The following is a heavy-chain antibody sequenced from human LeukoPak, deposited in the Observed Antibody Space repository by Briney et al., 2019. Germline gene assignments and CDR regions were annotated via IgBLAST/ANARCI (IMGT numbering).Heavy chain of an antibody. CDR2: IHYTGGA. J-gene: IGHJ4*02. Sequence: SETLSLTCTVSGGSISSYYWSWIRQPPGKGLEWVAYIHYTGGANYNPSLKSRVTISVDTSKNQFSLKLSSVTAADTAVYYCARYGAPSYCGGDCYQYYFDYWGQGTLVTVSS. CDR3: ARYGAPSYCGGDCYQYYFDY. CDR1: GGSISSYY. V-gene: IGHV4-59*08. D-gene: IGHD2-21*02.